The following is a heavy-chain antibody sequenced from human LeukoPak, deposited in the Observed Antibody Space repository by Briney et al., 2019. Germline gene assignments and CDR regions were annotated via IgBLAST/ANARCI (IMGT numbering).Heavy chain of an antibody. CDR1: GFIFSSYN. CDR2: ISSSSSYI. V-gene: IGHV3-21*01. D-gene: IGHD6-13*01. CDR3: ARDAVAAAGTGDY. J-gene: IGHJ4*02. Sequence: GGSLRLSCAASGFIFSSYNMNWVRQAPGKGLEWVSSISSSSSYIYYADSVKGRFTISRDNAKNSLYLQMNSLRAEDTAIYYCARDAVAAAGTGDYWGQGTLVTVSS.